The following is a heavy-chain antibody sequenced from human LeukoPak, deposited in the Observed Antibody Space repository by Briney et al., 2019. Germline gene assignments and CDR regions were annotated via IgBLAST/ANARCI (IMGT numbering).Heavy chain of an antibody. CDR2: IYHGAGT. CDR3: ASSGSYEDGFFDY. V-gene: IGHV4-39*01. CDR1: GGSISSSGYY. Sequence: SETLSLTCTVSGGSISSSGYYWGWIRQPPGKGLEWIGNIYHGAGTYYNPSLKSRVIISVDTSRNQFSLRLSSVTAAYTAVYYCASSGSYEDGFFDYWGQGTLVTVSS. J-gene: IGHJ4*02. D-gene: IGHD1-26*01.